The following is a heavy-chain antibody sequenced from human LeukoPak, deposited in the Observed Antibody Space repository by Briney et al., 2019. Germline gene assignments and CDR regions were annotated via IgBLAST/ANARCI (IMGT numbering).Heavy chain of an antibody. CDR3: ARAAHYYDSSGYYTPGAFDI. D-gene: IGHD3-22*01. V-gene: IGHV3-21*01. Sequence: GGSLRLSCAASGFTFSSYSMNWVRQAPGKGLEWVSSISSSSSYIYYADSVKGRFTISRDNAKNPLYLQMNSLRAEDTAVYYCARAAHYYDSSGYYTPGAFDIWGQGTMVTVSS. CDR2: ISSSSSYI. J-gene: IGHJ3*02. CDR1: GFTFSSYS.